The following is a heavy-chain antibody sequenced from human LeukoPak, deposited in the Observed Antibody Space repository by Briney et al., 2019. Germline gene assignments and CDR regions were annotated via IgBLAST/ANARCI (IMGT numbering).Heavy chain of an antibody. V-gene: IGHV3-23*01. CDR2: ISGSGGST. Sequence: GGPLRLSCAASGFTFSSYAMSWVRQAPGKGLEWVSAISGSGGSTYYADSVKGRFTISRDNSKNTLYLQMNSLRAEDTAVYYCAKDLGLYYYDSSGSSWGEGTLVTVSS. CDR1: GFTFSSYA. J-gene: IGHJ4*01. D-gene: IGHD3-22*01. CDR3: AKDLGLYYYDSSGSS.